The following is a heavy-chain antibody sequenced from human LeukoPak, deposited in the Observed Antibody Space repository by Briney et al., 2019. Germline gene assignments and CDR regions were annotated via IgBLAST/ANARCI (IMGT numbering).Heavy chain of an antibody. V-gene: IGHV4-34*01. CDR2: INHSGST. CDR3: ARGGPGYRSGWYNY. Sequence: PSETLSLTCAVYGGSFSGYYRSWIRQPPGKGLEWIGEINHSGSTNYNPSLKSRVTISVDTSKNQFSLKLSSVTAADTAVCYCARGGPGYRSGWYNYWGQGTLVTVSS. CDR1: GGSFSGYY. J-gene: IGHJ4*02. D-gene: IGHD6-19*01.